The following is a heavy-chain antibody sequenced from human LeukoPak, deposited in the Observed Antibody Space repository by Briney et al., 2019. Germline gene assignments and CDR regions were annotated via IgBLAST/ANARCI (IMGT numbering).Heavy chain of an antibody. V-gene: IGHV3-7*01. Sequence: GGSLRLSCTASGFTFSNYWMHWVRQAPGKGLEWVANIKQDGSEKYYVDSVKGRFTISRDNAKNSLYLQMNSLRAEDTAVYYCAELGITMIGGVWGKGTTVTISS. CDR1: GFTFSNYW. CDR2: IKQDGSEK. CDR3: AELGITMIGGV. D-gene: IGHD3-10*02. J-gene: IGHJ6*04.